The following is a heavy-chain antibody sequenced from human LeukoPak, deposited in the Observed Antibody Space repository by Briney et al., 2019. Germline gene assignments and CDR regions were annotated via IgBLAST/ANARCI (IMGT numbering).Heavy chain of an antibody. D-gene: IGHD3-9*01. CDR1: GYTFTGYY. Sequence: ASVKVSCKASGYTFTGYYMHWVRQAPGQGLEWMGWINPNSGGTNYAQKFQGRVTMTRDTSISTAYMELSRLGSDDTAVYYCARGAVLRYFDWLTISQDDYWGQGTLVTVSS. V-gene: IGHV1-2*02. J-gene: IGHJ4*02. CDR2: INPNSGGT. CDR3: ARGAVLRYFDWLTISQDDY.